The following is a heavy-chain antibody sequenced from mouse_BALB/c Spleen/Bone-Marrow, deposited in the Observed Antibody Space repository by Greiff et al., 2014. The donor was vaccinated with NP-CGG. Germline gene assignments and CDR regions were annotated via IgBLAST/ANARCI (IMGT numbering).Heavy chain of an antibody. D-gene: IGHD2-3*01. Sequence: VKLVESGPGLVAPSQSLSITCTVSGFSLTDYGVSWIRQPPGKGLEWLGVIWGGGNTYYNSTLKSRLSISKDNSKSQVFLTMXXXXXXXTAMYYCAKRGRGLLRNAMDYWGQGTSVTVSS. CDR3: AKRGRGLLRNAMDY. CDR1: GFSLTDYG. CDR2: IWGGGNT. V-gene: IGHV2-6-5*01. J-gene: IGHJ4*01.